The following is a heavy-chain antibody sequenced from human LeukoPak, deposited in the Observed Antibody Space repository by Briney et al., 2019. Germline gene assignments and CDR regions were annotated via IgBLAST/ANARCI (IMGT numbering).Heavy chain of an antibody. CDR1: SGSISSYY. D-gene: IGHD3-22*01. V-gene: IGHV4-59*08. J-gene: IGHJ3*02. CDR3: ARQESYYYDSSGYNAFDI. Sequence: SETLSLTCTVSSGSISSYYWSWIRQPPGKGLEWLGYIYYSGSTNYNPSLKSRVTISVDTSKNQFSLKLSSVTAADTAVYYCARQESYYYDSSGYNAFDIWGQGTMVTVSS. CDR2: IYYSGST.